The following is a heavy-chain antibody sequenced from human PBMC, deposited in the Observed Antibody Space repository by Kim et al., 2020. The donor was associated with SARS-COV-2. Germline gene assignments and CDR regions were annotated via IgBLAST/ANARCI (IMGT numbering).Heavy chain of an antibody. Sequence: GESLKISCKGSGYSFTSYWISWVRQMPGKGLEWMGRIDPSDSYTNYSPSFQGHVTISADKSISTAYLQWSSLKASDTAMYYCARRAGAHTRDYYYYGMDFWGQGTTVTVSS. CDR2: IDPSDSYT. CDR1: GYSFTSYW. J-gene: IGHJ6*02. V-gene: IGHV5-10-1*01. D-gene: IGHD3-10*01. CDR3: ARRAGAHTRDYYYYGMDF.